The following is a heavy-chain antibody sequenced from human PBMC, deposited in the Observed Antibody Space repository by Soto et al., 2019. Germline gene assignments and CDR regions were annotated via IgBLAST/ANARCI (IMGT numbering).Heavy chain of an antibody. CDR2: INHSGST. D-gene: IGHD3-10*01. Sequence: PSETLSLTCAVYGGSFSGYYWSWIRQPPGKGLEWIGEINHSGSTNYNPSLKSRVTISVDTSKNQFSLKLSSVTAADTAVYYCARWVPRITMVRGVIYYLDYWGQGTLVTVSS. J-gene: IGHJ4*02. V-gene: IGHV4-34*01. CDR3: ARWVPRITMVRGVIYYLDY. CDR1: GGSFSGYY.